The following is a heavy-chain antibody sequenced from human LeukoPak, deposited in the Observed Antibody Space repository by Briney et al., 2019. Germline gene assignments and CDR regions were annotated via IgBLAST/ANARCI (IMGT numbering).Heavy chain of an antibody. Sequence: SETLSLTCTVSGGSISSGGYYWSWIRQPPGKGLEWIGYIYHSGSTYYNPSLKSRVTISVDRSKNQFSLKLSSVTAADTAVYYCARAGLGEPLDYWGQGTLVTVSS. CDR2: IYHSGST. V-gene: IGHV4-30-2*01. J-gene: IGHJ4*02. D-gene: IGHD3-10*01. CDR1: GGSISSGGYY. CDR3: ARAGLGEPLDY.